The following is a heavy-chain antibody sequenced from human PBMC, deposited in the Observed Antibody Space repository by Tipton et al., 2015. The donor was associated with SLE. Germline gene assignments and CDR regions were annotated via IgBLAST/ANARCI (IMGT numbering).Heavy chain of an antibody. CDR2: IWNDGDDK. J-gene: IGHJ4*02. D-gene: IGHD1-26*01. CDR1: GFSFSSNG. Sequence: SLRLSCVVSGFSFSSNGMHWVRQAPGKGLEWVAVIWNDGDDKFYADSVKGRFIISRDNSKNTLFLHMNGRGPAGTARYYCARDANDESVGYVDYWGQGSLDTVSS. CDR3: ARDANDESVGYVDY. V-gene: IGHV3-33*08.